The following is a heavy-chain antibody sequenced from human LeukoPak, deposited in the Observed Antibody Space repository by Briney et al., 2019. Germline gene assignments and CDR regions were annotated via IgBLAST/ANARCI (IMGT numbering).Heavy chain of an antibody. J-gene: IGHJ4*02. CDR3: ARYGTLYYDSSGKNFDY. CDR1: GFTVSSNY. V-gene: IGHV3-53*01. Sequence: GGSLRLSCAASGFTVSSNYMSWVRQAPGKGLELVSVIYSGGSTYYADSVKGRFTISRDNSKNTLYLQMNSLRAEDTAVYYCARYGTLYYDSSGKNFDYWGQGTLVTVSS. D-gene: IGHD3-22*01. CDR2: IYSGGST.